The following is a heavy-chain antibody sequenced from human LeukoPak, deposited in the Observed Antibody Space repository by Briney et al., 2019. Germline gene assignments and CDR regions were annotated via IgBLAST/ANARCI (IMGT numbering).Heavy chain of an antibody. CDR3: ARAGAGATTPTDY. Sequence: SVKVSCKASGGTFSSYAISWVRQAPGQGLEWMGRIIPILGIANYAQKFQGRVTMTTDTSTSTAYMELRSLRSDDTAVYYCARAGAGATTPTDYWGQGTLVTVSS. CDR2: IIPILGIA. CDR1: GGTFSSYA. V-gene: IGHV1-69*04. D-gene: IGHD1-26*01. J-gene: IGHJ4*02.